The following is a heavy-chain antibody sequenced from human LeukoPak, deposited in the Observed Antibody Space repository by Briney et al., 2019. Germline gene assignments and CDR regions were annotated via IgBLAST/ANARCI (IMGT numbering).Heavy chain of an antibody. Sequence: SETLSLTCAVYGGSFSGYYWSWIRQPPGKGLEWIGEINHSGSTNYNPSLKSRVTISVDTSKNQFSLELSSVTAADTAVYYCASSYSSNNYYYYMDVWGKGTTVTVSS. CDR1: GGSFSGYY. J-gene: IGHJ6*03. CDR3: ASSYSSNNYYYYMDV. CDR2: INHSGST. D-gene: IGHD5-18*01. V-gene: IGHV4-34*01.